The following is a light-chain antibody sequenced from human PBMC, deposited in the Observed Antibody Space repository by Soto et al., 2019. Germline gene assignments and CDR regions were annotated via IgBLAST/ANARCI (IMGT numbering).Light chain of an antibody. CDR2: GAS. Sequence: DIQMTQSPSAMSASVGDTVTITCRSSQDISNYLAWFQQKPGKVPKRLIYGASSLQSGVPSRFSGSGSGTEFTLTISSLQPEDFATYYCLQHNTYPALTFGGETKV. J-gene: IGKJ4*01. V-gene: IGKV1-17*03. CDR3: LQHNTYPALT. CDR1: QDISNY.